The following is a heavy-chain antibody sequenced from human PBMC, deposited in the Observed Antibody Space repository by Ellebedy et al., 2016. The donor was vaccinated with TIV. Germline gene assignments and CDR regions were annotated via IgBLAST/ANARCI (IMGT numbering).Heavy chain of an antibody. Sequence: PGGSLRLSCAASGFIVTNNYMTWVRQAPGKGLEWVSLTYSGGLTYYTDSVKGRFTIDRDSSKNTVYLQMYSLRVEETAVYYCAADYTWNGGYYGMDVWGQGTTVTVSS. CDR2: TYSGGLT. CDR1: GFIVTNNY. CDR3: AADYTWNGGYYGMDV. D-gene: IGHD1-1*01. V-gene: IGHV3-66*01. J-gene: IGHJ6*02.